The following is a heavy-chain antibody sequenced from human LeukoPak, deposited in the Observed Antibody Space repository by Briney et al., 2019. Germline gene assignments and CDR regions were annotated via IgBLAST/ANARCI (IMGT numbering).Heavy chain of an antibody. J-gene: IGHJ4*02. D-gene: IGHD1-26*01. CDR3: AGDRPGSSFDY. Sequence: GGSLRLFCAASGFPFCRYAMHWVRQARGRGLEDVSAISSNGGSTYYANSVKGRFTISRDNSKNTLYLQMGSLRAEDMAVYYCAGDRPGSSFDYWGQGTLVTVSS. V-gene: IGHV3-64*01. CDR2: ISSNGGST. CDR1: GFPFCRYA.